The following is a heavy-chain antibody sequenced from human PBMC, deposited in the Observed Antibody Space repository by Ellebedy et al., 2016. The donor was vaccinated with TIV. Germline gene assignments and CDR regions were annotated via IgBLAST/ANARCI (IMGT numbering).Heavy chain of an antibody. D-gene: IGHD2-21*02. CDR3: ARDLGCGGDCYYYYYYGMDV. CDR2: IWYDGSNK. J-gene: IGHJ6*02. V-gene: IGHV3-33*01. Sequence: GGSLRLXXAASGFTFSSYGMHWVRQAPGKGLEWVAVIWYDGSNKYYADSVKGRFTISRDNSKNTLYLQMNSLRAEDTAVYYCARDLGCGGDCYYYYYYGMDVWGQGTTVTVSS. CDR1: GFTFSSYG.